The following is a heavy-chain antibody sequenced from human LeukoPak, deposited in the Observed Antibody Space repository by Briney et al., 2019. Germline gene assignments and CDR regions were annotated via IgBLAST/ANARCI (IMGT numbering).Heavy chain of an antibody. CDR2: ISDDGSNK. J-gene: IGHJ4*02. Sequence: GGSLRLSCAASGFTFSSYAMHWVRQARGKGLEWEAGISDDGSNKDYADSVKGRFTISRDNSENTLYLQMNSLRAEDTAVYYCGRDRTYYADSLDNWGQGTLVTVSS. CDR1: GFTFSSYA. D-gene: IGHD4-17*01. CDR3: GRDRTYYADSLDN. V-gene: IGHV3-30-3*01.